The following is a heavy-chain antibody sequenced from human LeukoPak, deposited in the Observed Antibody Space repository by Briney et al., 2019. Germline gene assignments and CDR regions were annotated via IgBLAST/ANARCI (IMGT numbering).Heavy chain of an antibody. Sequence: GGSLRLSCAASGFTFSSYSMNWVRQAPGKGLEWVAVISYDGSNKYYADSVKGRFTISRDNSKNTLYLQMNSLRAEDTAVYYCARSPQVRGYFDYWGQGTLVTVSS. D-gene: IGHD1-1*01. J-gene: IGHJ4*02. V-gene: IGHV3-30*03. CDR3: ARSPQVRGYFDY. CDR1: GFTFSSYS. CDR2: ISYDGSNK.